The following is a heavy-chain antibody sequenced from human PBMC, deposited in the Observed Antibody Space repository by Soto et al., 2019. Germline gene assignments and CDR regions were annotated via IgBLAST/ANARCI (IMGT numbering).Heavy chain of an antibody. CDR3: AKGIGDGCYDFSPSCFDY. V-gene: IGHV3-23*01. CDR2: ISGSGGST. CDR1: GFTFSSYA. J-gene: IGHJ4*02. D-gene: IGHD5-12*01. Sequence: EVQLLESGGGLVQPGGSVRLSCAGSGFTFSSYAMSWVRQAPGKGLEWVSAISGSGGSTYYADSVKGRFTISRDNSKNTLYLQMNSLRAEDTAVYYCAKGIGDGCYDFSPSCFDYWGQGTLVTVSS.